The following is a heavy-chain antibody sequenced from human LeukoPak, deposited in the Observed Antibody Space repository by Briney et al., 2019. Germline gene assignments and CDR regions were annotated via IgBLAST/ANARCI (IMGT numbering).Heavy chain of an antibody. V-gene: IGHV1-2*02. CDR2: INPNSGGT. Sequence: ASVKVSFKASGYAFTGYYMHWVRPAPGQGLEWMGWINPNSGGTNYAQKFQGRVTMTRDTSISTAYMELSRLRSVDTAVYYCARGSIAARPQNWFDPWGQGTLVTVSS. J-gene: IGHJ5*02. D-gene: IGHD6-6*01. CDR1: GYAFTGYY. CDR3: ARGSIAARPQNWFDP.